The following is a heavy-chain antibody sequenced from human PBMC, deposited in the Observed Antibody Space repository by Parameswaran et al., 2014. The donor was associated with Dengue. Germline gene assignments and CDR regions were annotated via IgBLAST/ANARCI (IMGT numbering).Heavy chain of an antibody. CDR3: AGVGYSDDSSGYFEHAFDI. CDR2: IIPIFGTA. D-gene: IGHD3-22*01. J-gene: IGHJ3*02. Sequence: WVRQAPGQGLEWMGGIIPIFGTANYAQKFQGRVTITTDESTSTAYMELSSLRSEDTAVYYCAGVGYSDDSSGYFEHAFDIWGQGTVVTVSS. V-gene: IGHV1-69*05.